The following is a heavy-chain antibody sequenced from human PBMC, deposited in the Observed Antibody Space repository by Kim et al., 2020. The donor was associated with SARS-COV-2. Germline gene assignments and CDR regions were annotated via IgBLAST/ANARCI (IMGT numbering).Heavy chain of an antibody. J-gene: IGHJ4*02. Sequence: GGSLRLSCAASGFTFSSYAMSWVRQAPGKGLEWVSAISGSGGSTYYADSVKGRFTISRDNSKNTLYLQMNSLRAEDTAVYYCAKDLRGSGSPGGFLCDYWGQGTLVTVSS. V-gene: IGHV3-23*01. D-gene: IGHD3-10*01. CDR2: ISGSGGST. CDR3: AKDLRGSGSPGGFLCDY. CDR1: GFTFSSYA.